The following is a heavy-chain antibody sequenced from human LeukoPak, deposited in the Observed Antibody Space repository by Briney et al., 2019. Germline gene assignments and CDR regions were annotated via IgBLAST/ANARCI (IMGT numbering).Heavy chain of an antibody. J-gene: IGHJ4*02. CDR1: GYTFTGYY. CDR3: ARSNYYDSSGYYYN. CDR2: INPNSGCT. Sequence: ASVKVSCKPSGYTFTGYYMHWVRQAPGQGLEGMGWINPNSGCTNYAQKFQGRVTMTRDTSISTAYMELSRLRSDDTAVYYCARSNYYDSSGYYYNWGQGTLVTVSS. D-gene: IGHD3-22*01. V-gene: IGHV1-2*02.